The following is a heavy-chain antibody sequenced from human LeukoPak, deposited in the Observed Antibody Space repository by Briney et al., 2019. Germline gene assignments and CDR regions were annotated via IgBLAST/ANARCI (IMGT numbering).Heavy chain of an antibody. V-gene: IGHV1-18*01. CDR3: AREWYYYTSGSYSHCDY. CDR1: GYTFTNYG. CDR2: ISAYNGNT. J-gene: IGHJ4*02. Sequence: ASVKVSCKASGYTFTNYGVTCVRQAPGQGLEWMGWISAYNGNTTYAQKFQGRVTMTTDTSTTTAYMELRSLRSDDTAMYYCAREWYYYTSGSYSHCDYWGQGTLVTVSS. D-gene: IGHD3-10*01.